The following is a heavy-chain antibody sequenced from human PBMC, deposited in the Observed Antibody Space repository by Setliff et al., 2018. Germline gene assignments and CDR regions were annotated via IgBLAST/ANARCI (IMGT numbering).Heavy chain of an antibody. CDR1: GFMFGSYA. V-gene: IGHV3-30-3*01. CDR2: ISYDGSHD. J-gene: IGHJ5*02. Sequence: PGGSLRLSCAASGFMFGSYAMHWVRQAPGRGPEWLAVISYDGSHDYYADSVRGRFTISRDNAESTLYLHMNNLRAEDTAVFYCVPGRGSWGQGALVTV. CDR3: VPGRGS. D-gene: IGHD6-25*01.